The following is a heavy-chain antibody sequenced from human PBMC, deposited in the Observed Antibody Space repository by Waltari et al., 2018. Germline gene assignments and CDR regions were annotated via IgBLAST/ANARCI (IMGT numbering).Heavy chain of an antibody. V-gene: IGHV1-69*05. Sequence: QVQLVQSGAEVKKPGSSVKVSCQASGGTVSSYAISWVRQAPGQRLEWLWGFIPSFGTANYAHKFQGRVTITTDESTSTAYVELSSLRSEDTAVYYCARGVHCSSTSCYGWYFYYWGQGTLVTVSS. D-gene: IGHD2-2*01. CDR3: ARGVHCSSTSCYGWYFYY. J-gene: IGHJ4*02. CDR1: GGTVSSYA. CDR2: FIPSFGTA.